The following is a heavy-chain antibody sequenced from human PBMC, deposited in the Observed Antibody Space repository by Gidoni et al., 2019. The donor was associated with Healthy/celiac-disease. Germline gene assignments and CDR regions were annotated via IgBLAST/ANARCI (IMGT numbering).Heavy chain of an antibody. D-gene: IGHD3-22*01. J-gene: IGHJ3*02. Sequence: QITLKESGPTLVKPTQTLTLTCTFSGFSLSTSGVGVGWIRQPPGKALEWLALIYWNDDKRYSPSLKSRLTITKDTSKNQVVLTMTNMDPVDTATYYCAHRFTVYYYDSTGTYDAFDIWGQGTMVTVSS. V-gene: IGHV2-5*01. CDR3: AHRFTVYYYDSTGTYDAFDI. CDR1: GFSLSTSGVG. CDR2: IYWNDDK.